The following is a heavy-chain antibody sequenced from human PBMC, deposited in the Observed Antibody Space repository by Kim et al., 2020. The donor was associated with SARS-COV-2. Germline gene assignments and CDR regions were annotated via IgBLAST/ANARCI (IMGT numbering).Heavy chain of an antibody. J-gene: IGHJ4*02. V-gene: IGHV3-11*05. CDR1: GFTFSDYY. CDR2: ISSSSSYT. CDR3: ARDVLTYYYDSSGYAESYYFDY. Sequence: GGSLRLSCAASGFTFSDYYMSWIRQAPGKGLEWVSYISSSSSYTNYADSVKGRFTISRDNAKNSLYLQMNSLRAEDTAVYYCARDVLTYYYDSSGYAESYYFDYWGQGTLVTVSS. D-gene: IGHD3-22*01.